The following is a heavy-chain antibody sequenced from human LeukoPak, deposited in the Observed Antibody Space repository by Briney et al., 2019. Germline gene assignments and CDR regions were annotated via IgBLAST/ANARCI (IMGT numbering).Heavy chain of an antibody. D-gene: IGHD1-1*01. CDR3: ARDVFLSGTSHGY. Sequence: PGGSLRLSCAASGFTFSSYAMNWVRQAPGKGLEWVSSISSGSSYIYYADSVKGRFTISRDNAKNSLYLQTNSLRAEDTAVYYCARDVFLSGTSHGYWGQGTLVTVSS. CDR2: ISSGSSYI. V-gene: IGHV3-21*01. J-gene: IGHJ4*02. CDR1: GFTFSSYA.